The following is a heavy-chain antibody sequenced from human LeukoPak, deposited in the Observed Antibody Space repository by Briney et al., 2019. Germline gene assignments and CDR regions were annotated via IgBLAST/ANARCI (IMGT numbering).Heavy chain of an antibody. Sequence: GESLKISCKGSGYSFTSYWIGWVRQMPGKGLEWMGIIYPGDSDTRYSPSFQGQVTISADKSISAAYLQWSSLKASDTAMYYCARTNSAYYDILWADPWGQGTLVTVSS. CDR3: ARTNSAYYDILWADP. CDR2: IYPGDSDT. D-gene: IGHD3-9*01. V-gene: IGHV5-51*01. J-gene: IGHJ5*02. CDR1: GYSFTSYW.